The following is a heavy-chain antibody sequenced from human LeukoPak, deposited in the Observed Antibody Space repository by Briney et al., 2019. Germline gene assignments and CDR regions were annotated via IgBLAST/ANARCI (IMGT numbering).Heavy chain of an antibody. CDR3: ARDSGNYHFDS. Sequence: PGGSLRLSCAASGFTFSRYDMHWVRQTTGKGLEWVSDIGTAGDTYYPGSVKGRFTISRENAKNSLYLQMNSLRAGDTAVYYCARDSGNYHFDSWGQGTLVTVSS. CDR2: IGTAGDT. CDR1: GFTFSRYD. D-gene: IGHD1-26*01. J-gene: IGHJ4*02. V-gene: IGHV3-13*01.